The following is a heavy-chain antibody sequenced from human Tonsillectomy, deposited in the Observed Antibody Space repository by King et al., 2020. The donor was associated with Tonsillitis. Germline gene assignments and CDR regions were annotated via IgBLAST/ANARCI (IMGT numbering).Heavy chain of an antibody. Sequence: VQLVESGGGLVKPGGSLRLSCAASGFTFSNAWMSWVRQAPGKGLEWVGRIKSKTDGGTTDYAAPVKGRFTISRDDSKNTLYLQMNSLKTEDTAVYYCTTPIEWERYSFDYWGQGTLVTVSS. CDR3: TTPIEWERYSFDY. J-gene: IGHJ4*02. V-gene: IGHV3-15*01. CDR1: GFTFSNAW. CDR2: IKSKTDGGTT. D-gene: IGHD1-26*01.